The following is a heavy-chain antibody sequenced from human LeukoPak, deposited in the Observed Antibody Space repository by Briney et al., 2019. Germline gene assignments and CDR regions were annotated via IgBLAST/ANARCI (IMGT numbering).Heavy chain of an antibody. J-gene: IGHJ5*02. Sequence: GGSLRLSCAASGFTFDDYAMHWVRHAPGKGLEWVSLISWDGGSTYYADSVKGRFTISRDNAKNSLYLQMNSLRAEDTAVYYCARTTVTAGRTNWFDPWGQGTLVIVSS. CDR2: ISWDGGST. D-gene: IGHD4-17*01. V-gene: IGHV3-43D*03. CDR3: ARTTVTAGRTNWFDP. CDR1: GFTFDDYA.